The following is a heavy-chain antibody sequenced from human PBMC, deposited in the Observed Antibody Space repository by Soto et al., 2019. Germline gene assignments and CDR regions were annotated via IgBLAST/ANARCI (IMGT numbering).Heavy chain of an antibody. CDR3: ARALYGDYTIFDY. J-gene: IGHJ4*02. D-gene: IGHD4-17*01. Sequence: PVGSLRLSCADSGFTFSSHWLAWVRQAPGKGLEWVANIKQDGSEKSYVDSVKGRFTISRDNAKSSLYLQMNSLRAEDTAVYYCARALYGDYTIFDYWGQGTLVTVSS. CDR1: GFTFSSHW. V-gene: IGHV3-7*01. CDR2: IKQDGSEK.